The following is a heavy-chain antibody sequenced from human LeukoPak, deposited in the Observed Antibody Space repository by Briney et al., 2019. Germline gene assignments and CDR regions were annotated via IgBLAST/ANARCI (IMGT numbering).Heavy chain of an antibody. Sequence: PSETLSLTCTVPGDSLSRNYLSWIRQSPGKGLEFIGYIYYTGSTNYNPSLKSRVTMSVDTSKNQFSLKSSSVTAADTPVFYCAGHQDTSDYPLDYWGQGTLVTVSS. CDR2: IYYTGST. D-gene: IGHD4-17*01. CDR1: GDSLSRNY. J-gene: IGHJ4*02. V-gene: IGHV4-59*08. CDR3: AGHQDTSDYPLDY.